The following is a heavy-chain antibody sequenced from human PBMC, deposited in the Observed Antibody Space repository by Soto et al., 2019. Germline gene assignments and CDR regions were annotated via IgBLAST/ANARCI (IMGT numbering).Heavy chain of an antibody. D-gene: IGHD3-10*01. CDR2: ISSSSSTM. CDR1: GFTFSSYS. V-gene: IGHV3-48*02. Sequence: EVQLVESGGGLVQPGGSLRLSCAASGFTFSSYSMNWVRQAPGKGLEWVSYISSSSSTMYYADSVKGRFTISRDNAQNSLYLQMNSRRDEDTAVYYCARRTGFDYWGQGTLVTVSS. J-gene: IGHJ4*02. CDR3: ARRTGFDY.